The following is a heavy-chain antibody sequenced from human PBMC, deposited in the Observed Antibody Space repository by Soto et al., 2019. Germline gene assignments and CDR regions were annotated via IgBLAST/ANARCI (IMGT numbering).Heavy chain of an antibody. J-gene: IGHJ4*02. V-gene: IGHV3-30*03. Sequence: PGGSLRLSCAASGFTFSSYDMHRVFQTPGKGLEWVAVMSYDGSNKYYADSVKGRFTISRDNSKNTLYLQMNSLRTEDTAVYYCATKIVAATSDYWGQGTLVTVSS. CDR1: GFTFSSYD. CDR2: MSYDGSNK. D-gene: IGHD2-15*01. CDR3: ATKIVAATSDY.